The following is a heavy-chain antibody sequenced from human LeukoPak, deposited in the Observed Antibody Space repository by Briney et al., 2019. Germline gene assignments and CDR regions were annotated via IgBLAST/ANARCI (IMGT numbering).Heavy chain of an antibody. D-gene: IGHD5-24*01. CDR3: ARDRGTEMATTPLDY. J-gene: IGHJ4*02. CDR2: IIPIFGTA. V-gene: IGHV1-69*13. CDR1: GGTFSSYA. Sequence: GASVKVSCKASGGTFSSYAISWVRQAPGQGLEWMGGIIPIFGTANYAQKFQGRVTITADESTSTAYMELSSLRSEDTAVYYCARDRGTEMATTPLDYWGQGTLVTVSS.